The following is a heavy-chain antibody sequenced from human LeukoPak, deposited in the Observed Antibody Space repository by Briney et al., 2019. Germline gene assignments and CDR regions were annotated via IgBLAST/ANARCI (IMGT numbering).Heavy chain of an antibody. V-gene: IGHV3-23*01. CDR3: AKLIVVVTAIDY. D-gene: IGHD2-21*02. J-gene: IGHJ4*02. Sequence: GGSLRLSCAASGFTFSSYAMSWARQAPGKGLEWVSAISGSGGSTYYADSVKGRFTISRDNSKNTLYLQMNSLRAEDTAVYYCAKLIVVVTAIDYWGQGTLVTVSS. CDR1: GFTFSSYA. CDR2: ISGSGGST.